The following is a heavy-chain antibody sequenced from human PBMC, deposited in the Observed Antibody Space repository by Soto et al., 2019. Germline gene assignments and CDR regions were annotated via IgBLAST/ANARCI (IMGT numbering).Heavy chain of an antibody. CDR3: ARQFPSLTSIDY. Sequence: SETLSLTCTVSGGSISSSSYYWGWIRQPPGKGLEWIGSIYYSGSTYYNPSLKSRVTISVDTSKNQFSLKLSSVTAADTAVYYCARQFPSLTSIDYWGQGTLVTVSS. J-gene: IGHJ4*02. D-gene: IGHD2-21*01. V-gene: IGHV4-39*01. CDR1: GGSISSSSYY. CDR2: IYYSGST.